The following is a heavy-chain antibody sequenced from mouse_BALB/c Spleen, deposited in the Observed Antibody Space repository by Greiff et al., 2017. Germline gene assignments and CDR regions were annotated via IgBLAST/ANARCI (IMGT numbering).Heavy chain of an antibody. V-gene: IGHV1-69*01. CDR1: GYTFTDYW. J-gene: IGHJ4*01. D-gene: IGHD4-1*01. CDR3: ARVNWDAMDY. Sequence: QVQLQQPGAELVMPGASVKMSCKASGYTFTDYWMHWVKQRPGQGLEWIGAIDTSDSYTSYNQKFKGKATLTVDESSSTAYMQLSSLTSEDSAVYYCARVNWDAMDYWGQGTSVTVSS. CDR2: IDTSDSYT.